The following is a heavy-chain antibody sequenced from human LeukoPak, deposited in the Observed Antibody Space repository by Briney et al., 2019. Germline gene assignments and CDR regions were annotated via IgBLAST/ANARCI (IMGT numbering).Heavy chain of an antibody. CDR1: GFTFSSYG. CDR3: AKDHRVGFDWLSGPCDY. D-gene: IGHD3-9*01. V-gene: IGHV3-30*02. J-gene: IGHJ4*02. CDR2: IRYDGSNK. Sequence: PGGSLRLSCAASGFTFSSYGMHWVRQAPGKGLEWVAFIRYDGSNKYYADSVKGRFTISRDNSKNTLYLQMNSLRAEDTAVYYCAKDHRVGFDWLSGPCDYWGQGTLVTVSS.